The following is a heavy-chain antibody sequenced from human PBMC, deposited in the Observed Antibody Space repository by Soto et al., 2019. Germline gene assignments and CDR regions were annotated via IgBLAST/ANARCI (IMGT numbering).Heavy chain of an antibody. V-gene: IGHV3-23*01. D-gene: IGHD6-13*01. J-gene: IGHJ4*02. CDR2: ISGSGGST. Sequence: GGSLRLSCAASGFTFSSYAMSWVSQAPGKGLEWVSAISGSGGSTYYADSVKGRFTISRDNSKNTLYLQMNSLRAEDTAVYYCAKDRARKIAAAALQNWGQGTLVTVSS. CDR1: GFTFSSYA. CDR3: AKDRARKIAAAALQN.